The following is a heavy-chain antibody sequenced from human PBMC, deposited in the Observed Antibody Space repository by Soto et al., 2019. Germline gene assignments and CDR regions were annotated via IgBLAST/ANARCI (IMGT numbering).Heavy chain of an antibody. CDR3: ARGDPFAV. V-gene: IGHV3-53*02. Sequence: EVHLVETGGGLIQHGGSLRLSCAASGFTVNNTYMSWVRQPPGKGLEWVSIIYSGGDTYYADSVKGRFTISRDSSKNTVYIQMNNLRAEDTAVYYCARGDPFAVWGQGTLVTVSS. CDR2: IYSGGDT. J-gene: IGHJ4*02. CDR1: GFTVNNTY.